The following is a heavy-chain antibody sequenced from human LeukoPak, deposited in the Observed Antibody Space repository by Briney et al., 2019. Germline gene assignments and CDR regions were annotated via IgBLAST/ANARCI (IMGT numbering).Heavy chain of an antibody. CDR2: IYYSGST. CDR1: GGSVSSGSYY. J-gene: IGHJ4*02. V-gene: IGHV4-61*01. Sequence: SETLSLTCTVSGGSVSSGSYYWSWIRQPPGKGLEWIGYIYYSGSTNYNPSLKSRVTISVDTSKNQFSLKLSSVTAADTAVYYCARGAEVVPDYYDSSGYYPAWGQGTLDTVSS. CDR3: ARGAEVVPDYYDSSGYYPA. D-gene: IGHD3-22*01.